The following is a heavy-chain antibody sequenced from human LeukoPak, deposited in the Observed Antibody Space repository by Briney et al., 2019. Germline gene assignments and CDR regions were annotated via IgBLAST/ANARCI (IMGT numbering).Heavy chain of an antibody. Sequence: GGSLRLSCAASGFTFNSYSMNWVRQAPGKGLEWVSSISSSSSYIYYADSVKGRFTISRDNAKSSLYLQMNSLRAEGTAVYYCARDWVYGGNRAFDIWGQGTMVTVSS. J-gene: IGHJ3*02. D-gene: IGHD4-23*01. CDR2: ISSSSSYI. CDR1: GFTFNSYS. V-gene: IGHV3-21*01. CDR3: ARDWVYGGNRAFDI.